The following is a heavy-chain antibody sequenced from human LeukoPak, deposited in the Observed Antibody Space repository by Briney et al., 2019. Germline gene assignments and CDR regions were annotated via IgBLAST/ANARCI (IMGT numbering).Heavy chain of an antibody. CDR3: ARDGSNWESYGMDV. V-gene: IGHV4-59*01. CDR1: GGSISSYY. D-gene: IGHD7-27*01. J-gene: IGHJ6*02. Sequence: KPSETLSLTCTVSGGSISSYYWSWIRQPPGKGLEWIGYIYYSGSTNYNPSLKSRVTISVDTSKNQFSLKLSSVTAADTAVYYCARDGSNWESYGMDVWGQGTTVTVSS. CDR2: IYYSGST.